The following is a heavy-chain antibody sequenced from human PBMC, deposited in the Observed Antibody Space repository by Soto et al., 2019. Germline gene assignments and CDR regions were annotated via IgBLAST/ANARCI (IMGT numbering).Heavy chain of an antibody. CDR2: IYYSGST. V-gene: IGHV4-39*01. CDR1: GGSISSSSYY. D-gene: IGHD3-3*01. Sequence: QLQLQESGPGLVKPSETLSLTCTVSGGSISSSSYYWGWIRQPPGKGLEWIGSIYYSGSTYYNPSLEIRVTISVDTSKNQFSLKLSSVTAADTAVYYCARRGYYDFWSGYYTLSYFDYWGQGTLVTVSS. CDR3: ARRGYYDFWSGYYTLSYFDY. J-gene: IGHJ4*02.